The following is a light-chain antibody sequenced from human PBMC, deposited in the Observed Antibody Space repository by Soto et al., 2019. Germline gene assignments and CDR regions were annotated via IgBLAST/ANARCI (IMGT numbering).Light chain of an antibody. V-gene: IGKV3-15*01. CDR1: QSVNNN. Sequence: EIVMTQSPATQSVSPGERATLSGRASQSVNNNLAWYQQKPGQAPRLLIYGASARATGIPARFSGSGSGTEFTLTISSLQSEDFAVYYCQQYNNWPLTFGGGTKVEIK. J-gene: IGKJ4*01. CDR2: GAS. CDR3: QQYNNWPLT.